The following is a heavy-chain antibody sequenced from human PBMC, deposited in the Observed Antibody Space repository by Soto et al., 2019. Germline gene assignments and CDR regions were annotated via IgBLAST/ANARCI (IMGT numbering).Heavy chain of an antibody. Sequence: PGGSLRLSCAASGFTFSSYSMNWVRQAPGKGLEWVSYISSSSSTIYYADSVKGRFTISRDNAKNSLYLQMNSLRAEDTAVYYCARGKKYQLLLYVGFDYWGQGTLVTVSS. CDR1: GFTFSSYS. V-gene: IGHV3-48*01. J-gene: IGHJ4*02. D-gene: IGHD2-2*01. CDR2: ISSSSSTI. CDR3: ARGKKYQLLLYVGFDY.